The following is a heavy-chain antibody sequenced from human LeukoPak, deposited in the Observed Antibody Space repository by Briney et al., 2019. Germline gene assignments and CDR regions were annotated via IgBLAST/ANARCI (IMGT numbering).Heavy chain of an antibody. CDR3: ARHGRGYQLLWSADRYFAL. CDR1: GGSINSYY. J-gene: IGHJ2*01. Sequence: AETLSLTCTVSGGSINSYYGSWLRQPPGKGLEWIGYIYYSGSTNYNPSLKGRVTISVDTSKNQFSLKRSSVTAEDTAVYYCARHGRGYQLLWSADRYFALWGRGTLVTVSS. V-gene: IGHV4-59*08. D-gene: IGHD2-2*01. CDR2: IYYSGST.